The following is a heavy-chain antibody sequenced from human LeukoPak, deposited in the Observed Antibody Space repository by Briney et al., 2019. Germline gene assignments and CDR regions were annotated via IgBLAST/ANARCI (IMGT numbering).Heavy chain of an antibody. V-gene: IGHV3-74*01. CDR3: ARAPSEVGGYYPEYFRH. J-gene: IGHJ1*01. Sequence: GGSLRLSCEASGFTFSRYWMHWVRQAPGKGLVWVSRIKSDGKSNYADSVKGRFTISRDNAKNTVSLQMNSLRADDTGVYYCARAPSEVGGYYPEYFRHWGQGTLVTVSS. D-gene: IGHD3-3*01. CDR2: IKSDGKS. CDR1: GFTFSRYW.